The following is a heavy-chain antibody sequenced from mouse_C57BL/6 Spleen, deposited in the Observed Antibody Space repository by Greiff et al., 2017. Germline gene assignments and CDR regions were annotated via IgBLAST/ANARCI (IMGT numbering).Heavy chain of an antibody. Sequence: VQLQQSGPELVKPGASVKISCKASGYAFSSSWMNWVKQRPGKGLEWIGRIYPGDGDTNYNGKFKGKATLTADKSSSTAYMQLSSLTSEDSAVYFCARRGTGDWFAYWGQGTLVTVSA. J-gene: IGHJ3*01. CDR1: GYAFSSSW. V-gene: IGHV1-82*01. CDR3: ARRGTGDWFAY. CDR2: IYPGDGDT. D-gene: IGHD2-13*01.